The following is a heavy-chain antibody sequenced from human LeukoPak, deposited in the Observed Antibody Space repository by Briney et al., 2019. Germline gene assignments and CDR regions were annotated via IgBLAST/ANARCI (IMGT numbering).Heavy chain of an antibody. Sequence: SETLSLTCTVSGGSISSYYWSWIRQPPGKGLEWIGYIYYSGSTNYNPSLKSRVTISVDTSKNQFSLKLSPVTAADTAVYYCARQRRGYSGYDYWGQGTLVTVSS. CDR3: ARQRRGYSGYDY. CDR1: GGSISSYY. D-gene: IGHD5-12*01. V-gene: IGHV4-59*08. J-gene: IGHJ4*02. CDR2: IYYSGST.